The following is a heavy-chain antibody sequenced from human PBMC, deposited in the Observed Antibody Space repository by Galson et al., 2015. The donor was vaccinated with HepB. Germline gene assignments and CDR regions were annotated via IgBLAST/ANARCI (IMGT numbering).Heavy chain of an antibody. J-gene: IGHJ4*02. Sequence: SLRLSCAASGFTFSSYGMHWVRQAPGKGLEWVAVIWYDGSNKYYADSVEGRFTISRDNSKNTLYLQMNSLRAEDTAVYYCARDPRAYGVVPAAIGYWGQGTLVTVSS. CDR2: IWYDGSNK. V-gene: IGHV3-33*01. CDR1: GFTFSSYG. D-gene: IGHD2-2*02. CDR3: ARDPRAYGVVPAAIGY.